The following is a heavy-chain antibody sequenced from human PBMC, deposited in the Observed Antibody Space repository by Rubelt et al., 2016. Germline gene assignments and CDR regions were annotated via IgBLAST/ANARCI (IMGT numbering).Heavy chain of an antibody. D-gene: IGHD6-19*01. V-gene: IGHV3-64D*09. CDR2: ISSNGGST. CDR1: GFTLSSHT. Sequence: EVQLVESGGGLVQPGGSVRLSCSASGFTLSSHTMHWVRQAPGKGLEYVSGISSNGGSTNYADPVKGRFTISRDNSKNTLYLQMSSLIPDATAVYYCVRMFTSGWFLDYWGQGTLVSVSS. CDR3: VRMFTSGWFLDY. J-gene: IGHJ4*02.